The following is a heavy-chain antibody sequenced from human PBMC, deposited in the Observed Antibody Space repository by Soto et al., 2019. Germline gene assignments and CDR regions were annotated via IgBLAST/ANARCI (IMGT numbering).Heavy chain of an antibody. CDR1: GGTFSSYT. CDR2: IIPILGIA. D-gene: IGHD3-10*01. J-gene: IGHJ3*02. CDR3: ATPTPGPDAFDI. Sequence: QVQLVQSGAEVKKPGSSVKVSCKASGGTFSSYTISWVRQAPGQGLEWMGRIIPILGIANYAQKFQGRVTITADKSTSTAYMELSSLRSVDTAVYYCATPTPGPDAFDIWGQGTMVTVSS. V-gene: IGHV1-69*02.